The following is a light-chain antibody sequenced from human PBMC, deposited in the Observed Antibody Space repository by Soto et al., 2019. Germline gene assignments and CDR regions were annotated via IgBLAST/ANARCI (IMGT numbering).Light chain of an antibody. CDR2: AAS. J-gene: IGKJ3*01. CDR1: QDISNY. V-gene: IGKV1-27*01. CDR3: QRYISAPFT. Sequence: DIQMTQSPSSLSASVGDRVTITCRATQDISNYLAWYQQKPGKVPKLLIYAASTLQSGVPSRFSGSGSGTDFTLTISSLQPEDVATYYGQRYISAPFTFGPGTNVDIK.